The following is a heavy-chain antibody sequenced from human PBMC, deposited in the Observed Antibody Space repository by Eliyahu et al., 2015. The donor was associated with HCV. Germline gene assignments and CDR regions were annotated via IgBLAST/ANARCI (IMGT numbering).Heavy chain of an antibody. D-gene: IGHD6-13*01. CDR2: IDWDDDK. CDR3: ARMTQAANDAFDI. J-gene: IGHJ3*02. Sequence: QVTLKESGPALVKPTQTLTLTCTXSGFSXSTIGXRXSWXRQPPGKALEWLARIDWDDDKFYSTSLKTRLTISKDTSKNQVVLTMTNMDPVDTATYYCARMTQAANDAFDIWGQGTMVTVSS. CDR1: GFSXSTIGXR. V-gene: IGHV2-70*04.